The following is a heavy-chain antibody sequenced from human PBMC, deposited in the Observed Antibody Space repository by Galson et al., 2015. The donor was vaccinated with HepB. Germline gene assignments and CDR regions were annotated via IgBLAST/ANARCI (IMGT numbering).Heavy chain of an antibody. CDR1: GFTFNTYS. CDR3: ARAGAYDSLDV. D-gene: IGHD3-16*01. V-gene: IGHV3-21*01. Sequence: SLRLSCAASGFTFNTYSMNWVRQAPGKGLEWVSSIGSSSSYIYYADSVKGRFTISRDNAKYSLYLQMNSLRAEDTAVYYCARAGAYDSLDVWGQGTTVTVSS. CDR2: IGSSSSYI. J-gene: IGHJ6*02.